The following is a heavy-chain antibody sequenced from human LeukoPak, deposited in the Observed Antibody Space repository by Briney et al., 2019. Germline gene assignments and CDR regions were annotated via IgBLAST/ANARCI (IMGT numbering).Heavy chain of an antibody. CDR3: ARDPGGMVAFDI. D-gene: IGHD4-23*01. Sequence: PSETLSLTCTVSGGSISSSSYYWGWIRQPPGKGLEWIGSIYYSGSTYYNPSLKSRVTISVDTSKNQFSLKLSSVTAADTAVYYCARDPGGMVAFDIWGQGTMVTVSS. J-gene: IGHJ3*02. CDR1: GGSISSSSYY. V-gene: IGHV4-39*07. CDR2: IYYSGST.